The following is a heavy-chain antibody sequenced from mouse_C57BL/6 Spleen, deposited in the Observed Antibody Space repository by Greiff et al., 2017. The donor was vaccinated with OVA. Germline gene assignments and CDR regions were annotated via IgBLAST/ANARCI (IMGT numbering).Heavy chain of an antibody. CDR1: GYSITSGYY. J-gene: IGHJ3*01. D-gene: IGHD1-1*01. Sequence: VQLKESGPGLVKPSQSLSLTCSVTGYSITSGYYWNWIRQFPGNKLEWMGYISYDGSNNYNPSLKNRISITRDTSKNQFFLKLNSVTTEDTATYYCARAGNYVGFAYWGQGTLVTVAA. CDR3: ARAGNYVGFAY. CDR2: ISYDGSN. V-gene: IGHV3-6*01.